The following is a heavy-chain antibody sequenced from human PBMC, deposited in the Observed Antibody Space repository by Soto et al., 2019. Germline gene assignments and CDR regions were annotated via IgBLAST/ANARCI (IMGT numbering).Heavy chain of an antibody. CDR3: ARDLVNRGYCSSTSCSPLGRYYYYYYGMDV. J-gene: IGHJ6*02. D-gene: IGHD2-2*01. CDR1: GFTFSSYA. CDR2: ISYDGSNK. V-gene: IGHV3-30-3*01. Sequence: QVQLVESGGGVVQPGRSLRLSCAASGFTFSSYAMHWVRQAPGKGLEWVAVISYDGSNKYYADSVKGRFTISRDNSKNTLYLQMNSLRAEDTAVYYCARDLVNRGYCSSTSCSPLGRYYYYYYGMDVWGQGTTVTVSS.